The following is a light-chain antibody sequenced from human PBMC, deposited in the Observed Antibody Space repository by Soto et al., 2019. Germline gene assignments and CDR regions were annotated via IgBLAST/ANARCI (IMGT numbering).Light chain of an antibody. Sequence: EIVLTQSPATLSLSPGERAALSCRASQSVSSYLAWYQQKPGQAPRLLIYDAPNRATGIPARFSGSGSGTDFTLTISSLEPEDFAVYYCQHRSSWPPMYTFGQGTKLEIK. J-gene: IGKJ2*01. V-gene: IGKV3-11*01. CDR2: DAP. CDR1: QSVSSY. CDR3: QHRSSWPPMYT.